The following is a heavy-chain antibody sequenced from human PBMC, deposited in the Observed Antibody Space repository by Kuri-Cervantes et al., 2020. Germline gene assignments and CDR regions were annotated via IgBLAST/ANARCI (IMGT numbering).Heavy chain of an antibody. CDR2: IYYSGST. CDR3: ARMAAEYYYYGMDV. Sequence: ETLSLTCTVSGGSISSSSYYWGWIRQPPGKGLEWIGSIYYSGSTYYNPSLKSRVTISVDTSKNQFSLKLSSVTAADTAVYYCARMAAEYYYYGMDVWGQGTTVTVSS. CDR1: GGSISSSSYY. V-gene: IGHV4-39*07. J-gene: IGHJ6*02. D-gene: IGHD5-24*01.